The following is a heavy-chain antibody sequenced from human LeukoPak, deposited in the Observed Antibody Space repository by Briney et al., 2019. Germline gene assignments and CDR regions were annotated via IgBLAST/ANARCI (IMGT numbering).Heavy chain of an antibody. CDR3: ATDGGIRYFDWLLSDAFDI. Sequence: GGSLRLSCAASGFTFSSYGMHWVRQAPGKGLEWVAFIRYDGSNKYYADSVKGRFTISRDNAKNSLYLQMNSLRAEDTAVYYCATDGGIRYFDWLLSDAFDIWGQGTMVTVSS. CDR1: GFTFSSYG. CDR2: IRYDGSNK. D-gene: IGHD3-9*01. J-gene: IGHJ3*02. V-gene: IGHV3-30*02.